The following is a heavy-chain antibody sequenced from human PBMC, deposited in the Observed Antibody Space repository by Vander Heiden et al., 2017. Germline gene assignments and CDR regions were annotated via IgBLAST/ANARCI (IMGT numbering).Heavy chain of an antibody. CDR1: GFPRSNSGML. V-gene: IGHV2-70*04. CDR2: SDWDDDK. J-gene: IGHJ4*02. Sequence: QVTLKESGPALVKPTQTLTLTCPFSGFPRSNSGMLVSKIRQPPGKALEWLARSDWDDDKFYTTSLKTRLTISWDTTKNRVVLAMTNMDPVDTATYYCAREGSGWYYFDYWGQGTLVTVSS. D-gene: IGHD6-19*01. CDR3: AREGSGWYYFDY.